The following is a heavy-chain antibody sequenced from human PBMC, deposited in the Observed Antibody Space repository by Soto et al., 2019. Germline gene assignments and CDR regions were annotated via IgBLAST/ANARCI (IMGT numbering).Heavy chain of an antibody. Sequence: SETLSLTCAVSGYSISSSNWWGWIRQPPGKGLEWIGYIYYSGSTYYNPSLKSRVTMSVDTSKNQFSLKLSSVTAADTAVYYCARGLTYQLLYDYYYYGMDVWGQGTTVTVSS. CDR2: IYYSGST. CDR1: GYSISSSNW. V-gene: IGHV4-28*03. CDR3: ARGLTYQLLYDYYYYGMDV. J-gene: IGHJ6*02. D-gene: IGHD2-2*02.